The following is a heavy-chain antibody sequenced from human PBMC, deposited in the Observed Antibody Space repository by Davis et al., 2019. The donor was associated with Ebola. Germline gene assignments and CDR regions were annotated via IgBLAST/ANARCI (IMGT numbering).Heavy chain of an antibody. CDR2: IKQDGSEK. Sequence: GESLKISCAASGFTFSSYWMSWVRQAPGKGLEWVANIKQDGSEKYYVDSVKGRFTISRDNAKNSLYLQMNSLRAEDTALYYCARGYGTFDYWGRGTLVTVSA. J-gene: IGHJ4*02. V-gene: IGHV3-7*04. CDR3: ARGYGTFDY. D-gene: IGHD4-17*01. CDR1: GFTFSSYW.